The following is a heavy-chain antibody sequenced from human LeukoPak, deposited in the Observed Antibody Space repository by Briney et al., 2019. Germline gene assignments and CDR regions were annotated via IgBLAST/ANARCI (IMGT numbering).Heavy chain of an antibody. D-gene: IGHD1-26*01. CDR2: ISSSGSL. CDR3: ARDLISGAYTFDY. J-gene: IGHJ4*02. CDR1: GFTFSSFD. Sequence: GGSLRLSCAASGFTFSSFDMNGVRQAPGKGLEWVSYISSSGSLYYADFVKGRFTISRDNAKNSLYLQMNSLRDEDTAVYYCARDLISGAYTFDYWGQGTLVTVSS. V-gene: IGHV3-48*02.